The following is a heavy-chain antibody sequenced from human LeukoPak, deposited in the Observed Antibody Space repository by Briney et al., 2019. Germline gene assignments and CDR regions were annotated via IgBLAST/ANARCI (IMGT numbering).Heavy chain of an antibody. CDR1: GGSISSYY. CDR2: IYYSGST. Sequence: PSETLSLTCTVSGGSISSYYWSWIRQPPGKGLEWIGYIYYSGSTNYNPSLKSRVTISLDTSKNQFSLKLSPVTAADTAVYYCARQGSLVGLVPLFDYWGQGTLVTVSS. J-gene: IGHJ4*02. CDR3: ARQGSLVGLVPLFDY. D-gene: IGHD3-10*01. V-gene: IGHV4-59*08.